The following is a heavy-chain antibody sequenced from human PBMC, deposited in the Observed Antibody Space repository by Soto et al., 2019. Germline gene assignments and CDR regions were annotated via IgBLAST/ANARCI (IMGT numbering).Heavy chain of an antibody. Sequence: ASVKVSCKASGGTFSSYAISWVRQAPGQGLEWMGGIIPIFGTANYAQKFQGRVTITADESTSTAYMELSSLRSEDTAVYYCARDTRGYSYGYAGAFDIWGQGTMVTVSS. CDR2: IIPIFGTA. V-gene: IGHV1-69*13. D-gene: IGHD5-18*01. J-gene: IGHJ3*02. CDR1: GGTFSSYA. CDR3: ARDTRGYSYGYAGAFDI.